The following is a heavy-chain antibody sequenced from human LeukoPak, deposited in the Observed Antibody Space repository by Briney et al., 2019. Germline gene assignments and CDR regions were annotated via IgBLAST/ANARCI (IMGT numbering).Heavy chain of an antibody. Sequence: SETLSLTCAVYGGSFSGYYWSWIRQPPGKGLEWIGEINHSGSTNYNPSLKSRVTISVDRSKNQFSLKLSSVTAADTAVYYCARVNPPYGSGRLLYFDYWGQGTLVTVSS. D-gene: IGHD3-10*01. J-gene: IGHJ4*02. CDR2: INHSGST. V-gene: IGHV4-34*01. CDR1: GGSFSGYY. CDR3: ARVNPPYGSGRLLYFDY.